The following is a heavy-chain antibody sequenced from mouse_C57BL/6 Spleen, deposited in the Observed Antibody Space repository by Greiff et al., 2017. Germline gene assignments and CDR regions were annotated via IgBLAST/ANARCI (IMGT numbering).Heavy chain of an antibody. Sequence: QVQLQQSGPGLVQPSQSLSITCTVSGFSLTSYGVHWVRQPPGKGLEWLGVIWSGGSTDYNAAFISRLSISKDNSKSQVFFKMNSLQADDTAIYYCAKTFYDGYLWYFDVWGTGTTVTVSS. J-gene: IGHJ1*03. V-gene: IGHV2-4*01. CDR2: IWSGGST. CDR1: GFSLTSYG. D-gene: IGHD2-3*01. CDR3: AKTFYDGYLWYFDV.